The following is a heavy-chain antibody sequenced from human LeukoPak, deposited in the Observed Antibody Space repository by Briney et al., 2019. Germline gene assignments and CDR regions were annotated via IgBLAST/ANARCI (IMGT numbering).Heavy chain of an antibody. Sequence: GGSLRLSCAASGFIFSTYNMNWVRQAPGKGLEWVSYISSSSSTIHYGDSVKGRFTISRDNAKNSLYLQMSSLRDEDTAVYYCARDRYYDAAPSMAVWGQGTTVTV. CDR2: ISSSSSTI. D-gene: IGHD3-22*01. J-gene: IGHJ6*02. CDR1: GFIFSTYN. V-gene: IGHV3-48*02. CDR3: ARDRYYDAAPSMAV.